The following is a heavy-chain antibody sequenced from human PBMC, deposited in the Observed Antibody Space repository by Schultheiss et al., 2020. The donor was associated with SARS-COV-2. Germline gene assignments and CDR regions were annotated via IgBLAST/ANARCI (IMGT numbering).Heavy chain of an antibody. CDR3: ARAEIDEYYYDSSGYYYFDY. CDR2: ISSSSSYI. D-gene: IGHD3-22*01. CDR1: GFTFSSYS. V-gene: IGHV3-21*01. J-gene: IGHJ4*02. Sequence: GGSLRLSCAASGFTFSSYSMNWVRQAPGKGLEWVSSISSSSSYIYYADSVKGRFTISRDNAKNSLYLQMNSLRAEDTAVYYCARAEIDEYYYDSSGYYYFDYWGQGTLVTVSS.